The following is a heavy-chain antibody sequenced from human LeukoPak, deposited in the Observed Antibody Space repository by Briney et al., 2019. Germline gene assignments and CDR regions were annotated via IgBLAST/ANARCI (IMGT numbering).Heavy chain of an antibody. Sequence: SETLSLTCAVSDYSISSAYYWGWIRQPPGKGLEWIGSIYHSGSTDYSPSLKSRVTILVDTSKNQFSLKLRSVTAADTAVYYCARDQAYCGGDCYFDFWGQGTLVTVSS. CDR2: IYHSGST. J-gene: IGHJ4*02. CDR3: ARDQAYCGGDCYFDF. V-gene: IGHV4-38-2*02. CDR1: DYSISSAYY. D-gene: IGHD2-21*02.